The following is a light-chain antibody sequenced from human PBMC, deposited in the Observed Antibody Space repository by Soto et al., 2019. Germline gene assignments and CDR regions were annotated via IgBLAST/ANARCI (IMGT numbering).Light chain of an antibody. J-gene: IGLJ2*01. V-gene: IGLV1-44*01. CDR3: SSWYDSLNGVI. CDR2: RNN. CDR1: SFNIERNA. Sequence: QSVLTQPPSASGTPGQRVTISCSGSSFNIERNAVNLYQQLPGTSPKVLIYRNNQLPSGVPDRFSGSKSGASASLAISGLQSDDEADYYCSSWYDSLNGVIFGGGTKLTVL.